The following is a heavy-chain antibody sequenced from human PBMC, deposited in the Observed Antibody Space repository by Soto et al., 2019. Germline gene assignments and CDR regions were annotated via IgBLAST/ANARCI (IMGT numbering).Heavy chain of an antibody. CDR2: INPSGGST. J-gene: IGHJ4*02. CDR1: GYTFTSYY. Sequence: ASVKVSCKASGYTFTSYYMHWVRQAPGQGLEWMGIINPSGGSTSYAQKFQGRVTMTRDTSTSTVYMELSSLRSEDTAVYYCAVLVVVTGSFDYWGQGTLVTVSS. D-gene: IGHD2-21*02. V-gene: IGHV1-46*01. CDR3: AVLVVVTGSFDY.